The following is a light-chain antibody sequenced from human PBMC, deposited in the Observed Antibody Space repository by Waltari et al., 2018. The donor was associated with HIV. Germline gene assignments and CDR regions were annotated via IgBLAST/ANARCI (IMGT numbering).Light chain of an antibody. Sequence: QSAMTQPPSAPGSPGQSVTISCTGTSSDGGGYNYVSWYQQHPGKAPKLMIYEVSKRPSGVPDRFSGSKSGNTASLTVSGLQAEDEADYYCSSYAGSNNLRVFGTGTKVTVL. V-gene: IGLV2-8*01. CDR2: EVS. CDR1: SSDGGGYNY. J-gene: IGLJ1*01. CDR3: SSYAGSNNLRV.